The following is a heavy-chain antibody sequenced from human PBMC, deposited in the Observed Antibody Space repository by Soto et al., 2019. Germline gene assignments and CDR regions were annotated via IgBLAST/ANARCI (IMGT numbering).Heavy chain of an antibody. V-gene: IGHV4-39*01. CDR1: GGSISSSSYY. D-gene: IGHD5-12*01. CDR2: IYYSGST. J-gene: IGHJ4*02. CDR3: ARHPDLANIVAIDY. Sequence: SETLSLTCTVSGGSISSSSYYWGWIRQPPGKGLEWIGSIYYSGSTYYNPSLKSRVTISVDTSKNQFSLKLSSVTAADTAVYYCARHPDLANIVAIDYWGQGTLVTVSS.